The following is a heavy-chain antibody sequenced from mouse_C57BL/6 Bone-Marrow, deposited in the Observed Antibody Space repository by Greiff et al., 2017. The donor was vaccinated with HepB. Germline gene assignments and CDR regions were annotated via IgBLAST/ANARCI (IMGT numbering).Heavy chain of an antibody. J-gene: IGHJ4*01. CDR1: GFTFTDYY. Sequence: EVQLVESGGGLVQPGGSLSLSCAASGFTFTDYYMSWVRQPPGKALEWLGFIRNKANGYTTEYSASVKGRFTISRDNSHSILYLQMNALRAEDSATYYCASVYGNFFYAMDYWGQGTSVTVSS. V-gene: IGHV7-3*01. D-gene: IGHD2-1*01. CDR3: ASVYGNFFYAMDY. CDR2: IRNKANGYTT.